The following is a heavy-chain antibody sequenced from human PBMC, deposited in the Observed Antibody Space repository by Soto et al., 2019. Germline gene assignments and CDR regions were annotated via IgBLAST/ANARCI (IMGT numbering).Heavy chain of an antibody. CDR1: GFTVSSNY. Sequence: PGGSLRLSCAASGFTVSSNYMSWVRQAPGKGLEWISIIYSAGNTYYADSVKGRFTISRDNSKSTLYLQMNSLRAEDTALYYCAKGRSYYYYYGVDAWGQGTTVTVSS. V-gene: IGHV3-53*01. CDR2: IYSAGNT. J-gene: IGHJ6*02. CDR3: AKGRSYYYYYGVDA.